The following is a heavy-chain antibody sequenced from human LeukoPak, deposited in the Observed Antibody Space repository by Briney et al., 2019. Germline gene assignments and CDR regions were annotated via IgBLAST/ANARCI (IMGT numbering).Heavy chain of an antibody. Sequence: SETLSLTCTVSGGSISSYYWSWIRQPPGKGLEWIGYIYYSGSTNYNPSLKSRVTISVGTSKNQFSLKLSSVTAADTAVYYCARATYYDILTGYYTFDYWGQGTLVTVSS. V-gene: IGHV4-59*01. CDR3: ARATYYDILTGYYTFDY. J-gene: IGHJ4*02. CDR1: GGSISSYY. CDR2: IYYSGST. D-gene: IGHD3-9*01.